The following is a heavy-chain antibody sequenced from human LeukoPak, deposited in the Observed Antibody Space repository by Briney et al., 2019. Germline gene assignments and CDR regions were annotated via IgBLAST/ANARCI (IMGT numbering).Heavy chain of an antibody. Sequence: ASVKVSCKASVYTFTSYDINWVRQATGQGLEWMGWMNPNSGNAGYAQKFQGRVTMTRNTSISTAYMELSSLRSEETAVYYCARGGIRGYSYVNGYWGQGTLVTVSS. CDR3: ARGGIRGYSYVNGY. CDR1: VYTFTSYD. V-gene: IGHV1-8*01. J-gene: IGHJ4*02. D-gene: IGHD5-18*01. CDR2: MNPNSGNA.